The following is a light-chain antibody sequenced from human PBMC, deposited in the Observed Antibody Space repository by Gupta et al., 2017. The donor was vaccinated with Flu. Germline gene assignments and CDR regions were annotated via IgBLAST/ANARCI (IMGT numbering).Light chain of an antibody. CDR2: WAS. CDR3: QQYYEVPLT. V-gene: IGKV4-1*01. Sequence: KCKSIQSILYSTISRNYLACYQKHPGQPTKLIICWASSRKARVPGRISGGGSGEDFTITSSRLQDEYVAFYYWQQYYEVPLTFGQGTKVEIK. J-gene: IGKJ1*01. CDR1: QSILYSTISRNY.